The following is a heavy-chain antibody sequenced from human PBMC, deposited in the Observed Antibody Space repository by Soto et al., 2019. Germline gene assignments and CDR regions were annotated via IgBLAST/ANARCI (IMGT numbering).Heavy chain of an antibody. J-gene: IGHJ5*02. CDR1: GGTFSSYA. D-gene: IGHD2-2*01. V-gene: IGHV1-69*01. CDR3: ARGVGYCSSTSCYVVGTPGNWFVP. Sequence: QVQLVQSGAEVKKPGSSVKVSCKASGGTFSSYAISWVRQAPGQGLEWMGGIIPIFGTANYAQKFQGRVTITADESTSTAYMELSSLRSEDTAVYYCARGVGYCSSTSCYVVGTPGNWFVPWGQGTLVTVSS. CDR2: IIPIFGTA.